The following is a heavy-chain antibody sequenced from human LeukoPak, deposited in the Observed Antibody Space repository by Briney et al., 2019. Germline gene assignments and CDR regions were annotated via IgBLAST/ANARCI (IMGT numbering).Heavy chain of an antibody. CDR1: GFTFSSYG. V-gene: IGHV3-48*04. D-gene: IGHD4/OR15-4a*01. CDR2: ISASGQTI. Sequence: GGSLRLSCAASGFTFSSYGMSWVRQAPGKGLEWVSYISASGQTIYYADSVRGRFTISRDNAKNSLYLQMSSLGAEDTAVYHCARDRDVDYGDDGFDIWGQGTTVTVSS. J-gene: IGHJ3*02. CDR3: ARDRDVDYGDDGFDI.